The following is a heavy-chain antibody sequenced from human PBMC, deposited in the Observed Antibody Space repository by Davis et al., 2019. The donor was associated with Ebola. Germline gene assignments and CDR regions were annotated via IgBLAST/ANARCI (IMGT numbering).Heavy chain of an antibody. V-gene: IGHV3-15*01. D-gene: IGHD2-8*01. CDR2: IRSKADGGTV. Sequence: GESLKISCSASGFIFTNAWMSWVRQAPGKGLEWVGHIRSKADGGTVTYAAPVKGRFTISRDDSRSTLYLQMSSLTADDTAFYYCTTDRLNLMVNITYYDNWGQGTLVTVSS. J-gene: IGHJ4*02. CDR1: GFIFTNAW. CDR3: TTDRLNLMVNITYYDN.